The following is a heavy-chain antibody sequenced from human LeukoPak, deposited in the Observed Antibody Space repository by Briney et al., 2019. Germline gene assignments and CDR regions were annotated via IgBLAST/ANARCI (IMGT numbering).Heavy chain of an antibody. D-gene: IGHD6-13*01. CDR2: MNPDSGNT. V-gene: IGHV1-8*01. CDR1: GHTFTSYD. J-gene: IGHJ4*02. CDR3: ARRIAAAGVGIVY. Sequence: ASVKVSCKASGHTFTSYDINWVRQATGQGLEWMGWMNPDSGNTGYAQKFQGRVTMTRNPSISTAYMELSSLTSEDTAVYNCARRIAAAGVGIVYWGQGTLVTVSS.